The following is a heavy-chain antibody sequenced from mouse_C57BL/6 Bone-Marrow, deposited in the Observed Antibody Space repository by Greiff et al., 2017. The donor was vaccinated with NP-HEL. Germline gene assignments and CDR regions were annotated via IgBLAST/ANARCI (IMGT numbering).Heavy chain of an antibody. CDR2: IHPNSGST. V-gene: IGHV1-64*01. CDR1: GYTFNSYW. J-gene: IGHJ2*01. D-gene: IGHD1-1*01. Sequence: QVQLQQPGAELVKPGASVKLSCKASGYTFNSYWMHWVKQRPGQGLEWIGMIHPNSGSTNYNEKFKSKATLTVDKSSSTAYMQLSSLTSEDSAVYYCARKDTTVVATDYFDYWGQGTTLTVSS. CDR3: ARKDTTVVATDYFDY.